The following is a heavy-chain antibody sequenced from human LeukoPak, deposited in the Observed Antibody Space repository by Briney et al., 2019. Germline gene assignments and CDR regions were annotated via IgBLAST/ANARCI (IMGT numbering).Heavy chain of an antibody. CDR3: ARGSSSWYLSSDY. D-gene: IGHD6-13*01. CDR2: INPNSGGT. V-gene: IGHV1-2*02. CDR1: GYTFTGYY. Sequence: ASVKVSCKASGYTFTGYYMHWVRQAPGQGLEWVGWINPNSGGTNYAQKFQGRVTMTRDTSISTAYMELSRLRSDDTAVYYCARGSSSWYLSSDYWGQGTLVTVSS. J-gene: IGHJ4*02.